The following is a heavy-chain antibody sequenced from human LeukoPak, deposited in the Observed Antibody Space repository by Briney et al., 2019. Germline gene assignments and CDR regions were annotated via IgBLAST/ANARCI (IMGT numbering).Heavy chain of an antibody. D-gene: IGHD3-22*01. Sequence: SETLSLTCTVSGGSISSYYWSWIRQPPGKGLEWIGYIYYSGSTNYNPSLKSRVTISVDTSKNQFSLKLSSVTAADTAVYYCAREEDYYDSSGYHLFDYWGQGTLVTVSS. CDR2: IYYSGST. CDR3: AREEDYYDSSGYHLFDY. V-gene: IGHV4-59*12. J-gene: IGHJ4*02. CDR1: GGSISSYY.